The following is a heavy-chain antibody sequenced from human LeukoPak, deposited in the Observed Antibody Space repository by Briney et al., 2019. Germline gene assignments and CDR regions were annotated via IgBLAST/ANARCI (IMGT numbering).Heavy chain of an antibody. D-gene: IGHD2-2*01. Sequence: GGSLRFSCAASGFTFSSYAMSWVRQAPGKGLEWVSAISGSGGSTYYADSVKGRFTISRDNSKNTLYLQMNSLRTEDTAVYYCAKDGRSTERGGGAFDIWGQGTMVTVSS. CDR2: ISGSGGST. CDR3: AKDGRSTERGGGAFDI. CDR1: GFTFSSYA. V-gene: IGHV3-23*01. J-gene: IGHJ3*02.